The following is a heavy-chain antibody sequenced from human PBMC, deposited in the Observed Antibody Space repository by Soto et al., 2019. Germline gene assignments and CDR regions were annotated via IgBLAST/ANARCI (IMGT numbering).Heavy chain of an antibody. CDR1: GGSISTSS. J-gene: IGHJ6*02. V-gene: IGHV4-59*12. CDR2: IDYSGST. CDR3: ARARYGSGSFYMGMNYFYYGIDV. Sequence: QVQLQESGPGLVKPSETLSLTCSVSGGSISTSSWSWIRQPPGKGLDRIGYIDYSGSTNYNPSLKSRVTISVDTSKRQFSLKLSSVTAADTGVYYCARARYGSGSFYMGMNYFYYGIDVWGQGTTVTVSS. D-gene: IGHD3-10*01.